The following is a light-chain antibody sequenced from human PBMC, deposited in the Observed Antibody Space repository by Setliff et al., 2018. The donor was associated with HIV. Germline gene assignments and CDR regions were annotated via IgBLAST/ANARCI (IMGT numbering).Light chain of an antibody. CDR2: DVS. J-gene: IGLJ1*01. V-gene: IGLV2-23*02. Sequence: QSVLSQPASVSGSPGQSITISCTGTPSDVGGFTLVSWYQKYPDRVPKLIIYDVSKRPSRVSDRFSGSKSANTASLTISGIQAEDEADYFCFSYTNTDTFVFGTGTKVTVL. CDR1: PSDVGGFTL. CDR3: FSYTNTDTFV.